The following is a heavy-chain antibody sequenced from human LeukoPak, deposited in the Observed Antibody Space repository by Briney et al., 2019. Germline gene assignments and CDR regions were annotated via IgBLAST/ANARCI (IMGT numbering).Heavy chain of an antibody. CDR1: GFTFRSYT. CDR2: ISSSSSYM. CDR3: ARGLFLSGYLDAFDI. Sequence: GGSLRLSCAASGFTFRSYTMNWVRQAPGKGLEWVSSISSSSSYMYYADSVKGRCTISRDNLKNVLYLQMNSLKVEDTALYYCARGLFLSGYLDAFDIWGQGTVVTVSS. D-gene: IGHD3-22*01. J-gene: IGHJ3*02. V-gene: IGHV3-21*04.